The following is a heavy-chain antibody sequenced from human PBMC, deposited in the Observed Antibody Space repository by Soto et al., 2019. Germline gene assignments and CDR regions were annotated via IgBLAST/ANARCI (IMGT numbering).Heavy chain of an antibody. V-gene: IGHV3-23*01. CDR3: AKEMTSGSRLAFDY. D-gene: IGHD2-15*01. CDR2: ITGDGDTT. J-gene: IGHJ4*02. Sequence: EVQLLESGGGLLQPGGSLRLSCAASGFTFSSYVLNWVRQAPGKGLEWVSGITGDGDTTFYAGSVKGRFTISRDNSRNTVYLQMNSVRAEDTAVYYCAKEMTSGSRLAFDYWGQGTLVTVSS. CDR1: GFTFSSYV.